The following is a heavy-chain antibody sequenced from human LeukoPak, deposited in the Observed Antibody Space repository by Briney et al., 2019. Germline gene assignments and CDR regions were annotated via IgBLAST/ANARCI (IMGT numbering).Heavy chain of an antibody. J-gene: IGHJ4*02. CDR2: INPNSGGT. V-gene: IGHV1-2*02. CDR3: ARDKASPGTYYNGLPDY. D-gene: IGHD3-10*01. CDR1: GYTFTGYY. Sequence: ASVKVSCKASGYTFTGYYMHWVRQAPGQGLEWMGWINPNSGGTNYAQKFQGRVTMTRDTSISTAYMELSRLRSDDTAVYFCARDKASPGTYYNGLPDYWGQGTLVTVSS.